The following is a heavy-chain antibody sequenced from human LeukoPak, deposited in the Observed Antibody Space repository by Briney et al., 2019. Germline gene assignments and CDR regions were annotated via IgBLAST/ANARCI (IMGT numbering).Heavy chain of an antibody. D-gene: IGHD3-22*01. CDR3: ASMIVVHYYYGMDV. Sequence: ASVKVSCKASGYTFTSYAMNWVRQAPGQGLEWMGWINTNTGNPTYAQGFTGRFVFSLDTSVSTAYLQISSLKAEDTAVYYCASMIVVHYYYGMDVWGQGTTVTVSS. CDR2: INTNTGNP. J-gene: IGHJ6*02. V-gene: IGHV7-4-1*02. CDR1: GYTFTSYA.